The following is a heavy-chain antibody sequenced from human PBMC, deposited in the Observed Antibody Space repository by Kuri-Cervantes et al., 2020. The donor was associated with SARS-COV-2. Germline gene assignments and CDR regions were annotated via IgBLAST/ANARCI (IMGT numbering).Heavy chain of an antibody. CDR1: GGSISSGEYY. Sequence: SETLSLTCTVSGGSISSGEYYWSWIRQPPGKGLEWIGYIYYSGSTYYNPSLKSRVSISMDTSKNQLSLNLISVTAADTAVYYCARLGGYRSGYNWFDPWGQGTLVTVSS. CDR2: IYYSGST. CDR3: ARLGGYRSGYNWFDP. D-gene: IGHD5-18*01. J-gene: IGHJ5*02. V-gene: IGHV4-30-4*08.